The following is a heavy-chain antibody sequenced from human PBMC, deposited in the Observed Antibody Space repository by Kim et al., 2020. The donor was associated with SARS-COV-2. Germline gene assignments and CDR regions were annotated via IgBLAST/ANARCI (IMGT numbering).Heavy chain of an antibody. CDR2: IIPIFGTA. J-gene: IGHJ4*02. CDR3: ARDMRYNWNYFDY. V-gene: IGHV1-69*13. CDR1: GGTFSSYA. Sequence: SVKVSCNASGGTFSSYAISWVRQAPGQGLEWMGGIIPIFGTANYAQKFQGRVTITADESTSTAYMELSSLRSEDTAVYYCARDMRYNWNYFDYWGQGTLVTVSS. D-gene: IGHD1-20*01.